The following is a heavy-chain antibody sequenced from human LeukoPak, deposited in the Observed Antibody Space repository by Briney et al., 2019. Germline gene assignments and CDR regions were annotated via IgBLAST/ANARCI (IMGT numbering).Heavy chain of an antibody. CDR3: AREYGDFDY. V-gene: IGHV4-4*07. CDR2: INPSGST. CDR1: GGSISNFY. Sequence: PSGTLSLTCTVSGGSISNFYWNWIRQPAGKGLEWIGRINPSGSTNYNPSLKSRLTMSVDMSKSQFSLELSSVTAADTAIYYCAREYGDFDYWGQGTLVTVSS. D-gene: IGHD4-17*01. J-gene: IGHJ4*02.